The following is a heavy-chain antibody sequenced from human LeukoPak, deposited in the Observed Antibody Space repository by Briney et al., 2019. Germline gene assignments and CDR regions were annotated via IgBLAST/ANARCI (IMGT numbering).Heavy chain of an antibody. D-gene: IGHD3-10*01. Sequence: GGSLRLSCAASGFTFDDYAMHWVRHAPGKGLEWVSGISWNSGSIGYADSVKGRFTISRDNAKNSLYLQMNSLTAEDTALYYCAKDFYGSGSYYARFDYWGQGTLVTVSS. CDR2: ISWNSGSI. J-gene: IGHJ4*02. V-gene: IGHV3-9*01. CDR3: AKDFYGSGSYYARFDY. CDR1: GFTFDDYA.